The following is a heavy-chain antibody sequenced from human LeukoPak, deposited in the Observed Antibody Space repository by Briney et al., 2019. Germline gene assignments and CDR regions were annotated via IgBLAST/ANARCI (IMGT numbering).Heavy chain of an antibody. V-gene: IGHV4-39*01. CDR1: GGSISSSSYY. J-gene: IGHJ6*03. Sequence: SETLSLTCTVSGGSISSSSYYWGWIRQPPGTGLEWIGSIYYSGSTYYNPSLKSRVTISVDTSKNQFSLKLSSVTAADTAVYYCARLRQQLIYYMDVWGKGTTVTVSS. D-gene: IGHD6-13*01. CDR2: IYYSGST. CDR3: ARLRQQLIYYMDV.